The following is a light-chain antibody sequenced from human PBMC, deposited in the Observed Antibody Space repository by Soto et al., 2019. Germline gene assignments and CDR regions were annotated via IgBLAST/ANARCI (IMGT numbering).Light chain of an antibody. CDR3: ATWDDSLSGHYV. J-gene: IGLJ1*01. CDR2: SNN. V-gene: IGLV1-47*02. Sequence: QSALTQPPSASGTPGQRVTISCSGSSSNIGSNYVCWYQHLPGTAPKLLIYSNNQRPSGVPDRFSGSKSGTSASLAISGLRSEDEADYYCATWDDSLSGHYVFGTGTQLTVL. CDR1: SSNIGSNY.